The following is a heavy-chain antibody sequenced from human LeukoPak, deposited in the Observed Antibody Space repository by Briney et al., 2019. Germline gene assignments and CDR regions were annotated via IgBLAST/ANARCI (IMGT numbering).Heavy chain of an antibody. CDR3: ARDGTFYSGSYSYYFDY. Sequence: ASVKVSCKASGYTFSKYGISWLRQAPGQGLEWLGWISVYNDNTKYARKLQDRLTMTTETSTSTAYMELRSLRSDDTAVYYCARDGTFYSGSYSYYFDYWGQGTLVTVSS. J-gene: IGHJ4*02. D-gene: IGHD1-26*01. CDR1: GYTFSKYG. V-gene: IGHV1-18*01. CDR2: ISVYNDNT.